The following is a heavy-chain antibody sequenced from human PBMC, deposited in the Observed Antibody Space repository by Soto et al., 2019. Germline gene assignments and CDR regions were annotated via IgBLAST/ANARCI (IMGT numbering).Heavy chain of an antibody. CDR2: ISYDGSNK. D-gene: IGHD2-21*01. CDR1: GFTFSSYG. CDR3: AKDAGGDCGGDCYSSLYYYYYMDV. Sequence: GGSLRLSCAASGFTFSSYGMHWVRQAPGKGLEWVAVISYDGSNKYYADSVKGRFTISRDNSKNTLYLQMNSLRAEDTAVYYCAKDAGGDCGGDCYSSLYYYYYMDVWGKGTTVTVSS. V-gene: IGHV3-30*18. J-gene: IGHJ6*03.